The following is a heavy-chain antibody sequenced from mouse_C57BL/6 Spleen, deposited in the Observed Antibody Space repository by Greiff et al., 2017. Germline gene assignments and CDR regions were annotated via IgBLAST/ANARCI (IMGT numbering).Heavy chain of an antibody. V-gene: IGHV1-64*01. Sequence: QVQLQQPGAELVKPGASVKLSCKASGYTFTSYWMHWVKQRPGQGLEWIGMIHPNSGSTNYNEKFKSKATLTVDKSSSTAYMQLSSLTSEDSAVYYCARSGSGYGFAYWGQGTLVTVSA. CDR1: GYTFTSYW. CDR3: ARSGSGYGFAY. J-gene: IGHJ3*01. CDR2: IHPNSGST. D-gene: IGHD3-2*02.